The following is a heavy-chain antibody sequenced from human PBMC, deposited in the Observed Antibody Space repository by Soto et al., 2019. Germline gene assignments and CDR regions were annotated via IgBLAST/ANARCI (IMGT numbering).Heavy chain of an antibody. D-gene: IGHD3-16*02. CDR2: TYFRSKWYN. J-gene: IGHJ5*02. CDR1: GDSVSSKTAA. Sequence: PSQTLSLTCAISGDSVSSKTAAWNWIRQSPSRGLEWLGRTYFRSKWYNDYAISVKSRITINPDTSKNQFSLLLNSVTPEDTAVYYCARASSDHFVHWFDPWGQGTLVTVSS. CDR3: ARASSDHFVHWFDP. V-gene: IGHV6-1*01.